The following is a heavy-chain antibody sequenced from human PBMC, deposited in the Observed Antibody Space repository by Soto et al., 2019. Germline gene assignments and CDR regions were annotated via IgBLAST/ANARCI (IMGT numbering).Heavy chain of an antibody. J-gene: IGHJ5*01. Sequence: XGSLRLSCAASGFTFSSYAMSWVRQAPGNGLEWVSAISGSGGSTYYADSVKGRFTISRDNSKNTLYLQMNSLRAEDTAVYYCAKDHTGYYYDSSGYYDSWGQGTLVTVSS. D-gene: IGHD3-22*01. CDR3: AKDHTGYYYDSSGYYDS. CDR1: GFTFSSYA. V-gene: IGHV3-23*01. CDR2: ISGSGGST.